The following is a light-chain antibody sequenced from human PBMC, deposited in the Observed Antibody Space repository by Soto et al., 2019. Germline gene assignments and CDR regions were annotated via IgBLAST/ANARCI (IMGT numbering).Light chain of an antibody. V-gene: IGKV3D-15*01. Sequence: EIVMTQSPATLSVSPGETASLSCRASQSAGTFLAWYQQKPGQAPRLLIYYISTRATGIPARFSGSGSGTEFTLTINSLQSEDSAVYYCQQHNQWPITFGQGTRREI. CDR2: YIS. CDR3: QQHNQWPIT. CDR1: QSAGTF. J-gene: IGKJ5*01.